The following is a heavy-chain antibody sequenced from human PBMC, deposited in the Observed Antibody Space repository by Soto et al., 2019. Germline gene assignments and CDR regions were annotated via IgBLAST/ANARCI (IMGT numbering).Heavy chain of an antibody. J-gene: IGHJ4*02. CDR3: ARRYGALFDY. V-gene: IGHV4-59*08. CDR1: GGSISSYY. CDR2: IYYSGST. D-gene: IGHD4-17*01. Sequence: ASETLSLTCTVSGGSISSYYWSWIRQPPGKGLEWIGYIYYSGSTNYNPSLKSRVTISVDTSKNQFSLKLSSVTAADTAVYYCARRYGALFDYWGQGTLVTAPQ.